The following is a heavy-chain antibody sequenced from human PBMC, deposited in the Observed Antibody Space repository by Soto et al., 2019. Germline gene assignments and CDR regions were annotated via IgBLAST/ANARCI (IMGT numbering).Heavy chain of an antibody. CDR2: INPNSGGT. D-gene: IGHD5-18*01. CDR1: GFTFSAYY. Sequence: ASVKVSCKASGFTFSAYYIYWVRQAPGQGLEWIGWINPNSGGTNNAQKFQGRVTMTRDTSNSTVYMELSSVTAADTAVYYCAKWDTTMNAFDVWGQGTVVTVSS. CDR3: AKWDTTMNAFDV. V-gene: IGHV1-2*02. J-gene: IGHJ3*01.